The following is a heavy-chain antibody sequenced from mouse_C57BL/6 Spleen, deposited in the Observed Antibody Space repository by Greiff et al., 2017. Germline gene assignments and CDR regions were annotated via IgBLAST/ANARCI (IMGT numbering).Heavy chain of an antibody. CDR2: IDPSDSYS. V-gene: IGHV1-69*01. Sequence: VQLQQPGAELVLPGASVKLSCKASGYTFTSYWMHWVKQRPGQGLEWIGKIDPSDSYSNYNQKFKGKSTLTVDKSSSTAYMQLISLASKDSAVCYWAAAGCAWFAYWGQGTLVTVSA. J-gene: IGHJ3*01. CDR3: AAAGCAWFAY. CDR1: GYTFTSYW. D-gene: IGHD2-2*01.